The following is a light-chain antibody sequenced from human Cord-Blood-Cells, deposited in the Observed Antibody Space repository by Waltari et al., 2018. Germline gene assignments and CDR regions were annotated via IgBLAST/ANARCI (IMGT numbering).Light chain of an antibody. Sequence: QSVLTQPPSASGTPGQRVTISCSGSSSNIGSNYVYWYQQLPGTAPKLLFYRNNHGPSGVLDRFSGSKSGTSAALAISGLRSEDEADYYCAAWDDSLSGPVFGGGTKLTVL. CDR2: RNN. CDR3: AAWDDSLSGPV. V-gene: IGLV1-47*01. J-gene: IGLJ2*01. CDR1: SSNIGSNY.